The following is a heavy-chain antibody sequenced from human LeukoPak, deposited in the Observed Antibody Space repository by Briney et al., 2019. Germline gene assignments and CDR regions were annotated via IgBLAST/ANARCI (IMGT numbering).Heavy chain of an antibody. Sequence: GGSLRLSCAASEFTFSSYGMSWVRQAPGKGLEWVSAISGSGGSTYYADSVKGRFTISRDNSKNTLYLQMNSLRAEDMAVYYCAKTQAAVGKAWFDPWGQGTLVTVSS. D-gene: IGHD6-13*01. J-gene: IGHJ5*02. CDR1: EFTFSSYG. V-gene: IGHV3-23*01. CDR3: AKTQAAVGKAWFDP. CDR2: ISGSGGST.